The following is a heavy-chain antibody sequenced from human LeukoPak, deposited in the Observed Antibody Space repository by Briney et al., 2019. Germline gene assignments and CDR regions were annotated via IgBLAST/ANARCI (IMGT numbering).Heavy chain of an antibody. J-gene: IGHJ3*02. D-gene: IGHD4-17*01. Sequence: TGGSLRLSCAASGFTVSSNYMSWVRQAPGKGLEWVSAISGSGGSTYYADSVKGRFTISRDNSKNTLYLQMNSLRAEDTAVYYCAKAVYGDYEPDAFDIWGQGTMVTVSS. CDR1: GFTVSSNY. CDR3: AKAVYGDYEPDAFDI. CDR2: ISGSGGST. V-gene: IGHV3-23*01.